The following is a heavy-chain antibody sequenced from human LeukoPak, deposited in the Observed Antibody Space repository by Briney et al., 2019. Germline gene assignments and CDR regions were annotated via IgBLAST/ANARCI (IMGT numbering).Heavy chain of an antibody. V-gene: IGHV1-18*01. D-gene: IGHD3-10*01. CDR2: ISAYNGNT. CDR1: GYTFTSYG. CDR3: ARAVEGELLPSFDY. J-gene: IGHJ4*02. Sequence: ASVKVSCKASGYTFTSYGISWVRQAPGQGLEWMGWISAYNGNTNYAQKLQGRVTMTTDTSTSTAYMELRSLRSDDTAVYYCARAVEGELLPSFDYWGQGTLVTVSS.